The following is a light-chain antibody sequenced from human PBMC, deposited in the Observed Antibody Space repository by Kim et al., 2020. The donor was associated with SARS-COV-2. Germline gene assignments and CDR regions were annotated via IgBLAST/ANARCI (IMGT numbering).Light chain of an antibody. CDR2: DVT. Sequence: QSITISCTGPSSDVVGYNYVSWYQQYPGKAPKLVIYDVTKRPSGISNRFSGSKSGYTASLTISGLQAEDEADYYCTSYTSSSTYVFGTGTKVTVL. J-gene: IGLJ1*01. V-gene: IGLV2-14*03. CDR3: TSYTSSSTYV. CDR1: SSDVVGYNY.